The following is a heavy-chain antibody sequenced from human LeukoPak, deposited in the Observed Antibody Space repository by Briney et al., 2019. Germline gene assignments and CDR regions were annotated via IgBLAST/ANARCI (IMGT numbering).Heavy chain of an antibody. CDR2: IYSSGNT. Sequence: SETLSLTCTVSGGSISSYFWSWIRQPAGKGLEWIGRIYSSGNTNYNPSLKSRVTMSVDTSKNQFSLKLTSVTAADTAVYYCARDFYASGFYFWFDPWGQGMLVTVSS. CDR3: ARDFYASGFYFWFDP. CDR1: GGSISSYF. D-gene: IGHD2/OR15-2a*01. J-gene: IGHJ5*02. V-gene: IGHV4-4*07.